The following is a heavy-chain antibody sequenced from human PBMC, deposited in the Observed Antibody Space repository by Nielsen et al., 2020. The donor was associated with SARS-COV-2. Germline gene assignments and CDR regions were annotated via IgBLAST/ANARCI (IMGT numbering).Heavy chain of an antibody. CDR3: AKEQYSSSSPLGY. V-gene: IGHV3-21*04. J-gene: IGHJ4*02. Sequence: GESLKISCAASGFTFSSYSMNWVRQAPGKGLEWVSSISSSSSYTYYADSVKGRFTISRDNSKNTLYLQMNSLRAEDTAVYYCAKEQYSSSSPLGYWGQGTLVTVSS. CDR1: GFTFSSYS. CDR2: ISSSSSYT. D-gene: IGHD6-6*01.